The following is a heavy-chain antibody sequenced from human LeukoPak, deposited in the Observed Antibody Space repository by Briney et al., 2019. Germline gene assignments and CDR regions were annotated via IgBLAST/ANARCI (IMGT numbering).Heavy chain of an antibody. D-gene: IGHD3-16*01. Sequence: GGSLRLSCAASGFTLSTYWMTWVRQAPGKGLEWVPNIKQDGTEKYYVDSVKGRFTVSRDNAKNSLYLQMNSLRAEDTAVYYCARYRGSGGQRLVYWGQGPLVTVSS. CDR1: GFTLSTYW. V-gene: IGHV3-7*01. CDR2: IKQDGTEK. J-gene: IGHJ4*02. CDR3: ARYRGSGGQRLVY.